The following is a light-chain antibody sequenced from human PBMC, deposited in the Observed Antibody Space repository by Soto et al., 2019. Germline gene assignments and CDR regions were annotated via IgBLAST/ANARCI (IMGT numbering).Light chain of an antibody. Sequence: EIVLTQSPATLSLSPGERATLSCRASPSVSNSFAWYQHKPGQAPRLLIYDASNRATGVPTRFSGSGSGTDFTLTISSLEPEDFAVYYYQQRNQWPPVTFGGGTRVEIK. CDR1: PSVSNS. CDR2: DAS. V-gene: IGKV3-11*01. J-gene: IGKJ4*01. CDR3: QQRNQWPPVT.